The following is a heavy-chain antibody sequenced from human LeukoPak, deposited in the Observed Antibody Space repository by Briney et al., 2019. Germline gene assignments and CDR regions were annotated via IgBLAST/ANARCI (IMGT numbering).Heavy chain of an antibody. V-gene: IGHV3-23*01. Sequence: GGSLRLSCAVSGFTFNSYAMSWVRQAPWERLQWVSGISDSGGNTYYADSVRGRFTISRDNSKNTLYLQMNSLRAEDTAVYYCARHRSSWLIDYWGQGTLVTVSS. CDR1: GFTFNSYA. CDR3: ARHRSSWLIDY. CDR2: ISDSGGNT. D-gene: IGHD6-6*01. J-gene: IGHJ4*02.